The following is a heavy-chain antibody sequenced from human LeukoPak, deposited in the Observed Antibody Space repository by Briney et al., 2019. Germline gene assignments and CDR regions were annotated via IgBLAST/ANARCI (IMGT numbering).Heavy chain of an antibody. Sequence: ASVKVSCKASGYTFTGYYMHWVRQAPGQGLEWMGWTNPNSGGTNYAQKFQGRVTMTRDTSISTAYMELSSLRSEDTAVYYCARGPPGTTGYWGQGTLVTVSS. J-gene: IGHJ4*02. V-gene: IGHV1-2*02. CDR3: ARGPPGTTGY. CDR2: TNPNSGGT. CDR1: GYTFTGYY. D-gene: IGHD4-17*01.